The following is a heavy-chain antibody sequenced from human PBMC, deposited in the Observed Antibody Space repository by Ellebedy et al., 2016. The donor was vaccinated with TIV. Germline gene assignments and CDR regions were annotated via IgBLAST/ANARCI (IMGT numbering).Heavy chain of an antibody. D-gene: IGHD2/OR15-2a*01. Sequence: GESLKISCKGSGYNFTSYWNGWVRQMPGKGLAWMGIIYPGDSDTRYSPSFQGQVTISADKSIRTAYLQWSSLKASDTAMYYCASFQGSTRDGMDVWGQGTTVTVSS. V-gene: IGHV5-51*01. CDR1: GYNFTSYW. CDR2: IYPGDSDT. J-gene: IGHJ6*02. CDR3: ASFQGSTRDGMDV.